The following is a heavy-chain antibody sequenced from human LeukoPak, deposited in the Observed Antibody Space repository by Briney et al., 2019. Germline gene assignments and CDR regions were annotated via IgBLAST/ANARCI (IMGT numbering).Heavy chain of an antibody. Sequence: GGSLRLSCAASGFPFSSYWMSWVRQAPGKGLEWVANIKQDGSDKYYVDSVKGRFTISRGNAKNSLYLQLNSLRADDTAVYYCARGYSYGYRIDYWGQGTLVTVSS. CDR1: GFPFSSYW. CDR3: ARGYSYGYRIDY. D-gene: IGHD5-18*01. V-gene: IGHV3-7*01. J-gene: IGHJ4*02. CDR2: IKQDGSDK.